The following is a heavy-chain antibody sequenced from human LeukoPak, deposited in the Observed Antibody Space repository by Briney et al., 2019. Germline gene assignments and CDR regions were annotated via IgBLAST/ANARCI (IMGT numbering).Heavy chain of an antibody. V-gene: IGHV4-59*08. CDR1: GGSISSYY. D-gene: IGHD3-22*01. CDR3: ARHWNYYDSSGYGWFDP. J-gene: IGHJ5*02. CDR2: IYYSGSA. Sequence: SETLSLTCTVSGGSISSYYWSWIRQPPGKGLEWIGYIYYSGSANYNPSLMSRVTISVDTSKNQFSPKLSSVTAADTAVYYCARHWNYYDSSGYGWFDPWGQGTLVTVSS.